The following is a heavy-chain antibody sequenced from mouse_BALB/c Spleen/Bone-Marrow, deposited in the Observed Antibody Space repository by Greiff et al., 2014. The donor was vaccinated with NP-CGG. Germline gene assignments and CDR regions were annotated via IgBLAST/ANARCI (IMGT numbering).Heavy chain of an antibody. Sequence: VQLQQPGAELVKPGASVKLSCTASGFNIKDTYMHWVKQRPERGLEWIGRIDPANGNTKYDPKFQGKATITADTSSNTAYLQLSSLTSEDTAVYYCASYYYGSAWFAYWGQGTLVTVSA. CDR2: IDPANGNT. CDR1: GFNIKDTY. J-gene: IGHJ3*01. CDR3: ASYYYGSAWFAY. V-gene: IGHV14-3*02. D-gene: IGHD1-1*01.